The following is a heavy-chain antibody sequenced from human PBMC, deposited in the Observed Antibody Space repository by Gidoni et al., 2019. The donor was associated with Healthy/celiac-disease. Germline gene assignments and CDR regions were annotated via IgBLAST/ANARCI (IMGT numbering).Heavy chain of an antibody. J-gene: IGHJ6*03. V-gene: IGHV1-69*02. CDR1: GGTFSSYT. CDR2: IIPILGIA. CDR3: ATVTGRSYYMDV. Sequence: QVQLVQSGAEVKKPGSSVKVSCKASGGTFSSYTISWVRQAPGQGLEWMGRIIPILGIANYAQKFQGRVTITADKSTSTAYMELSSLRSEDTAVYYCATVTGRSYYMDVWGKGTTVTVSS.